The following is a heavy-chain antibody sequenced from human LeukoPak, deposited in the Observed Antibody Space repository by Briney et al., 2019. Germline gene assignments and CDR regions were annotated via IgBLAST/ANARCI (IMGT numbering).Heavy chain of an antibody. CDR1: GYSISSGYY. CDR3: ARGDCSSTSCYWSGLAFDI. CDR2: IYHSGST. Sequence: SETLSLTCTVSGYSISSGYYWGWIRPPPGKGLEWIGSIYHSGSTYYNPSLKSRVTISVDTSKNQFSLKLSSVTAADTAVYYCARGDCSSTSCYWSGLAFDIWGQGTMVTVSS. V-gene: IGHV4-38-2*02. D-gene: IGHD2-2*01. J-gene: IGHJ3*02.